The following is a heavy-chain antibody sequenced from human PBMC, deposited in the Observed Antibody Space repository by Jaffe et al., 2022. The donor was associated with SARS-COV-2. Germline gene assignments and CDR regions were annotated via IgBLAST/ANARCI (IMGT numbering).Heavy chain of an antibody. CDR3: ARDRPARSNWFDP. J-gene: IGHJ5*02. D-gene: IGHD2-15*01. CDR2: INADNPST. Sequence: QVHLVQSGAEVKKPGASVRLSCKASAYTFTGFAVHWVRQAPGQRLEWIGWINADNPSTKYSQNFQGRLTITRDTSASTVYMELSSLTSEDTAVYYCARDRPARSNWFDPWGQGTLVTVSS. V-gene: IGHV1-3*01. CDR1: AYTFTGFA.